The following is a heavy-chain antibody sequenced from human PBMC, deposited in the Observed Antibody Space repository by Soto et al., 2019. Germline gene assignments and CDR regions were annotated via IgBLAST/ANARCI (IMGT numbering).Heavy chain of an antibody. CDR3: ARGSLYSSVWLNWFDP. J-gene: IGHJ5*02. Sequence: GGSLRLSCGASGFAFGSYWMGWVRQAPVKGLEWVAYINQGGSETYYVDSVRGRFTVSRDNARNSLDLQMNSLRADDTAVYYCARGSLYSSVWLNWFDPWGRGTLLTVSS. D-gene: IGHD6-19*01. CDR1: GFAFGSYW. V-gene: IGHV3-7*03. CDR2: INQGGSET.